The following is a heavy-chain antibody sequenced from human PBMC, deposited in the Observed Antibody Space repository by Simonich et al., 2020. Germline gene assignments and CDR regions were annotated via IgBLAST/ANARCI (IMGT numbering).Heavy chain of an antibody. J-gene: IGHJ6*02. CDR3: AGGVYCSSTSCSTYYYYGMDV. V-gene: IGHV3-21*01. D-gene: IGHD2-2*01. CDR2: ISSSSSYI. CDR1: GFTFSSYS. Sequence: EVQLVESGGGLVKPGGSLRLSCAASGFTFSSYSMNWVRQAPGKGLEWVSSISSSSSYIYYSESVKGRFTIAEEKAKNSLYLQMNSLRAEDTAVYYCAGGVYCSSTSCSTYYYYGMDVWGQGTTVTVSS.